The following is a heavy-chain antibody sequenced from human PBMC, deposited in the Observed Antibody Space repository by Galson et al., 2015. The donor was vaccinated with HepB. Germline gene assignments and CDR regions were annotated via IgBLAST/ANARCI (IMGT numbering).Heavy chain of an antibody. CDR1: GFTFSDYY. V-gene: IGHV3-11*06. J-gene: IGHJ6*02. CDR3: ARDVEQWLVFYGMDV. CDR2: ISSSSSYT. D-gene: IGHD6-19*01. Sequence: SLRLSCAASGFTFSDYYMSWVRQAPGKGLEWVSYISSSSSYTNYADSVKGRFTISRDNAKNSLYLQMNSLRAEDTAVYYCARDVEQWLVFYGMDVWGQGTTVTVSS.